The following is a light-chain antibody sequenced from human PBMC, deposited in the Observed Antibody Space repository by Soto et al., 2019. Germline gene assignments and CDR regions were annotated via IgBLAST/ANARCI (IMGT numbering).Light chain of an antibody. V-gene: IGKV1-39*01. CDR2: AAS. J-gene: IGKJ1*01. CDR1: QSIASY. CDR3: QQSYSTWT. Sequence: IHMTQSPSPLSASVGHRVTITRRASQSIASYLNWYQQKPWKAPQLLIYAASSLQSGVPSRFSGSGSGTYFTLTISSLKPEDFATYYCQQSYSTWTFGQGTKVDIK.